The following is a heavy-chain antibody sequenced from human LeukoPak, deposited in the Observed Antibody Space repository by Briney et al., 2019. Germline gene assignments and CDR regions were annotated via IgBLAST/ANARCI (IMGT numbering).Heavy chain of an antibody. J-gene: IGHJ4*02. Sequence: GSSVKVSCKASVGTFSSYAISWVRQAPGQGLEWMGRIIPIFGTANYAQKFQGRVTITTDESTSTAYVELSSLRSEDTAVYYCARGGYCGGDCRLYYFDYWGQGTLVTVSS. CDR2: IIPIFGTA. D-gene: IGHD2-21*02. CDR3: ARGGYCGGDCRLYYFDY. CDR1: VGTFSSYA. V-gene: IGHV1-69*05.